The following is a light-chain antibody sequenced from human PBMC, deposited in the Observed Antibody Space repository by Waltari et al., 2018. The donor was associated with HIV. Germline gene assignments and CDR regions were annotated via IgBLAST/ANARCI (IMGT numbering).Light chain of an antibody. Sequence: QSVLTQPPSASGTPGQRVTISCSARSSNIGDNPVTWSLQVPGTAPQGLIYSNNQRPSGVPDRFSGSKSGTSVSLAISGLQSEDEADYYCSTWDDSLNEWVFGGGTKLTVL. J-gene: IGLJ2*01. CDR3: STWDDSLNEWV. CDR1: SSNIGDNP. CDR2: SNN. V-gene: IGLV1-44*01.